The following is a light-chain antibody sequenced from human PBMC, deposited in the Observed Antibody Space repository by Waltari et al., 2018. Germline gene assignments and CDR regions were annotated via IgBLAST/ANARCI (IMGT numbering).Light chain of an antibody. J-gene: IGKJ4*01. CDR1: QGMNNY. Sequence: DIQMTQSPSSLSASVGDRVTITCRASQGMNNYLAWYQQKPGKVPKLLIYATSTLQSGVPSRFSGSGSGTDFTLTISSLQPEDVATYYCQKYNSAPSLTFGGGTKVEIK. CDR3: QKYNSAPSLT. CDR2: ATS. V-gene: IGKV1-27*01.